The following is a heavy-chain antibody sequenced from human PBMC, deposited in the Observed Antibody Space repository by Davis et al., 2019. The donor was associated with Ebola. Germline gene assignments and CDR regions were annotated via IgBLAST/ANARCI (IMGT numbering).Heavy chain of an antibody. D-gene: IGHD6-13*01. V-gene: IGHV3-21*01. Sequence: GESLKISCAASGFTFSSYSMNWVRQAPGKGLEWVSSISSSSSYIYYADSVKGRFTISRDNAKNSLYLQMNSLRAEDTAVYYCARVGISSWYGYYYYYYGMDVWGQGTTVTVSS. CDR3: ARVGISSWYGYYYYYYGMDV. J-gene: IGHJ6*02. CDR2: ISSSSSYI. CDR1: GFTFSSYS.